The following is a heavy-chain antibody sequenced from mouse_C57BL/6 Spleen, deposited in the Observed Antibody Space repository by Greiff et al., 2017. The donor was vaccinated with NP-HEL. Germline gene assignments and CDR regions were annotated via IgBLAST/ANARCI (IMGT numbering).Heavy chain of an antibody. J-gene: IGHJ2*01. CDR2: INPNNGGT. Sequence: VQLQQSGPELVKPGASVKISCKASGYTFTDYYMNWVKQSHGKSLEWIGDINPNNGGTSYNQKFKGKATLTVDKSSSTAYMELRSLTSEDSAVYYCARKGTGPDYWGQGTTLTVSS. CDR3: ARKGTGPDY. D-gene: IGHD4-1*01. V-gene: IGHV1-26*01. CDR1: GYTFTDYY.